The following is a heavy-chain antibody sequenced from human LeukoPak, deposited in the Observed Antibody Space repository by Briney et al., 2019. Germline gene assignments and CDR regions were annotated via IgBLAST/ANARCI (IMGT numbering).Heavy chain of an antibody. D-gene: IGHD5-24*01. CDR1: GFTVSSNY. Sequence: GGSLRLSCAASGFTVSSNYMSWVRQAPGEGLEWVSVIYSGGSTYYADSVKGRFTISRDNSKNTLYLQMNSLRAEDTAVYYCARRDGYNYGFFDYWGQGTLVTVSS. J-gene: IGHJ4*02. V-gene: IGHV3-53*01. CDR3: ARRDGYNYGFFDY. CDR2: IYSGGST.